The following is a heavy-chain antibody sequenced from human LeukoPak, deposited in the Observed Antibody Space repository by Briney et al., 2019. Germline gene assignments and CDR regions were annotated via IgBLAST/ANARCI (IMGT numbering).Heavy chain of an antibody. J-gene: IGHJ5*02. CDR2: ISPSGRTT. V-gene: IGHV4-34*01. CDR3: ASVPLSWQIPFDL. Sequence: SETLSLTCAVHGGFLSGNYWSWIRQPPGKGLEWIGEISPSGRTTNYKSSLKGRVTISIDPSKNQFALELTSVTAADTAFYYCASVPLSWQIPFDLWGQGSLVIVSS. D-gene: IGHD5-12*01. CDR1: GGFLSGNY.